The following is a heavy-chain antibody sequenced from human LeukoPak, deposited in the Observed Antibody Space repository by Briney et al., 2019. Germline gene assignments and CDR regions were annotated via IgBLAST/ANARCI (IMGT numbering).Heavy chain of an antibody. D-gene: IGHD3-3*01. CDR1: GFSLSTSGVG. Sequence: SGPTLVNPTQTLTLTCTFSGFSLSTSGVGVGWIRQPPGKALEWLALIYWNDDKRYSPSLKSRLTITKDTSKNQVVLTMTNMDPVDTATYYCAHRRYDFWCGYPPFDAFDIWGQGTMVTVSS. CDR3: AHRRYDFWCGYPPFDAFDI. J-gene: IGHJ3*02. V-gene: IGHV2-5*01. CDR2: IYWNDDK.